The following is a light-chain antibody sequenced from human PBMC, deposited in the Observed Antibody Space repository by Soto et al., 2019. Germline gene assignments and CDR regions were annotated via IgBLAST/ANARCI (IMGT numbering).Light chain of an antibody. V-gene: IGKV3-15*01. CDR3: HQYATSPQT. CDR1: QRISSN. CDR2: GAS. Sequence: EIVMTQSPATLSVSPGERATLSCRASQRISSNLAWYQHKPGQAPRLLIFGASTRATGIPARFSGSGSGTDFTLTITRLEPEDFVVYYCHQYATSPQTFGQGAKVDIK. J-gene: IGKJ1*01.